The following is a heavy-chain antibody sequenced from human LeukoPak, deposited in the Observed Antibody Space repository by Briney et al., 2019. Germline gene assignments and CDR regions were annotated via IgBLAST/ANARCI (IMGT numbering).Heavy chain of an antibody. D-gene: IGHD3-10*01. CDR3: AKGGGGTGTYYYGSGSYRPYNWFDP. Sequence: PGGSLRLSCAASGFTVSSNYMSWVRQAPGKGLEWVSVIYSGGSTYYADSVKGRFTISRDNSKNTLYLQMNSLRAEDTAVYYCAKGGGGTGTYYYGSGSYRPYNWFDPWGQGTLVTVSS. V-gene: IGHV3-53*01. CDR1: GFTVSSNY. CDR2: IYSGGST. J-gene: IGHJ5*02.